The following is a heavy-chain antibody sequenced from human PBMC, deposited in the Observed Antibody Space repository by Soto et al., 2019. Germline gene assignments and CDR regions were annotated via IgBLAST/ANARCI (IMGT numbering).Heavy chain of an antibody. D-gene: IGHD5-12*01. CDR1: GGSISSGGYS. J-gene: IGHJ4*02. Sequence: QLQLQESGSGLVKPSQTLSLTCAVSGGSISSGGYSWSWIRQPPGKGLEWIGYIYHSGSTYYNPSRQSRVTISVDRSRNQFSLKLSSVTAADPAVYYCAAGGGLPRYYWGQGTLVTVSS. CDR3: AAGGGLPRYY. V-gene: IGHV4-30-2*01. CDR2: IYHSGST.